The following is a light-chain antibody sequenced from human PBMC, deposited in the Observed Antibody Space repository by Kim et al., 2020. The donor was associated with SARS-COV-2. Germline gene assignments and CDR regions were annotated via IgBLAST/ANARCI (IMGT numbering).Light chain of an antibody. Sequence: SESTGDRVTVTCRTSQDVSGYLAWYQQKLGSAPKLLIYAVSTLQSGVPSRCSGSGSGTEFTLTISCLQSEDFATYYCQQYHTYPYTFGPGTKLEI. CDR3: QQYHTYPYT. J-gene: IGKJ2*01. CDR2: AVS. V-gene: IGKV1-8*01. CDR1: QDVSGY.